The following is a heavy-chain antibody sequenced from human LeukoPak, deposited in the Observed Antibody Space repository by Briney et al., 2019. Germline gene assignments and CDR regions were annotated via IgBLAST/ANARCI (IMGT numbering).Heavy chain of an antibody. D-gene: IGHD3-22*01. CDR3: ARVRGSLYDSSGHFDY. Sequence: ASVKVSCKASGYTFTSYGVSWVRQAPGQGLEWMGWISAYNGNTNYAQKFQGRVTMTTDTSTSTAYLGVRSLRSDDTAVYYCARVRGSLYDSSGHFDYWGQGTLVTVSS. V-gene: IGHV1-18*01. CDR2: ISAYNGNT. CDR1: GYTFTSYG. J-gene: IGHJ4*02.